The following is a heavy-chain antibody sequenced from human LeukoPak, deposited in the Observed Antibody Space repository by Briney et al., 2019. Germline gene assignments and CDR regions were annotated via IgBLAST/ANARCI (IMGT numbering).Heavy chain of an antibody. J-gene: IGHJ4*02. CDR2: ISGSGDYT. Sequence: GGSLRLSCAASGFTFSNHPMNWVRQAPGKGLAWVSTISGSGDYTYYADSVKGRFTISRDNSKNTLYLQMNSLRAEDTAVYYCAKPGGMYYYDSSGYNTPGYFDYWGQGTLVTVSS. V-gene: IGHV3-23*01. CDR1: GFTFSNHP. D-gene: IGHD3-22*01. CDR3: AKPGGMYYYDSSGYNTPGYFDY.